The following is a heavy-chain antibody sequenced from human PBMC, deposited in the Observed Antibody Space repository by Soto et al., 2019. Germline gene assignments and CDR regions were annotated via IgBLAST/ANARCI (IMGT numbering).Heavy chain of an antibody. CDR2: INPNGGVT. J-gene: IGHJ6*03. Sequence: QVQLVQTRAEVRKPGASVTVSCRSTGDSFNDYYIHWVRQAPGQGFERMGWINPNGGVTKYAQKFQGWVSMTRDTSIRTGYMQLSRLRSDDTAGYYCARESGGATATLDYYYFYMDVWGTGTTVTVSS. D-gene: IGHD5-12*01. V-gene: IGHV1-2*04. CDR1: GDSFNDYY. CDR3: ARESGGATATLDYYYFYMDV.